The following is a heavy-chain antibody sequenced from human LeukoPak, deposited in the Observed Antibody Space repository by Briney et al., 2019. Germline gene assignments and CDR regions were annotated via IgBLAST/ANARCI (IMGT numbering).Heavy chain of an antibody. J-gene: IGHJ4*02. CDR1: GGTFSSYA. CDR2: IISIFGIT. D-gene: IGHD3-9*01. V-gene: IGHV1-69*04. CDR3: ARDPDTDWYTDY. Sequence: GASVKVSCKASGGTFSSYAITWVRQAPGQGLEWMGRIISIFGITSYAQKFQGRVTITADKSTSTAYMELSSLRSEDTAVYYCARDPDTDWYTDYWGQGTLVTVSS.